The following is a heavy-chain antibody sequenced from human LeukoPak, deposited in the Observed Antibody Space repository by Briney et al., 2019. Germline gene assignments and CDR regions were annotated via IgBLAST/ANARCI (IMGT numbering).Heavy chain of an antibody. D-gene: IGHD6-13*01. Sequence: PSETLSLTCTVSGASISSYYWSWIRQSPGKGLEWIGYIYYSGSTNYNPSLKSRVTISVDTSKNQFSLKLRSVTAADTAVYYCARGGSSWYGYYYMDVWGKGTTVTVSS. J-gene: IGHJ6*03. CDR3: ARGGSSWYGYYYMDV. CDR1: GASISSYY. CDR2: IYYSGST. V-gene: IGHV4-59*01.